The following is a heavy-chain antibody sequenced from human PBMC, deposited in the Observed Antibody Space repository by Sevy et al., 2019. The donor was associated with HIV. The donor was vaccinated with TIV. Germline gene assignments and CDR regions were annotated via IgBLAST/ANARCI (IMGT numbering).Heavy chain of an antibody. Sequence: GGSLRLSCAASGLTFRNYAMNWVRQAPGRGLEWVSGISGSGGSTYYADSVKGRFTISRDNSKNTLYLQMNSLRAEDTAVYYCAKDDDNWAAGAFDTWGQGTMVTVSS. D-gene: IGHD1-20*01. V-gene: IGHV3-23*01. J-gene: IGHJ3*02. CDR3: AKDDDNWAAGAFDT. CDR2: ISGSGGST. CDR1: GLTFRNYA.